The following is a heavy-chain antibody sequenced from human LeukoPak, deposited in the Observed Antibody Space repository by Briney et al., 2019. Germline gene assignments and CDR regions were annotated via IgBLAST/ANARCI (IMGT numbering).Heavy chain of an antibody. V-gene: IGHV4-59*12. CDR2: IYYSGST. J-gene: IGHJ3*02. CDR3: ARDLPDGAFDI. CDR1: GGPISSYY. Sequence: SETLSLTCTVSGGPISSYYWSWIRQPPGKGLEWIGYIYYSGSTNYNPSLKSRVTISVDTSKNQFSLKLSSVTAADTAMYYCARDLPDGAFDIWGQGTMVTVSS. D-gene: IGHD1-14*01.